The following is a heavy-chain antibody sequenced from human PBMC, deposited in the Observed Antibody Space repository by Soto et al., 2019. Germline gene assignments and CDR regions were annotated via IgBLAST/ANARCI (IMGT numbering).Heavy chain of an antibody. V-gene: IGHV3-48*03. J-gene: IGHJ6*02. D-gene: IGHD3-9*01. CDR2: INTAGSTK. CDR3: ARAECSSPDCLTAYYSYGLDV. Sequence: GSLRLSCAASGFTFSNFEMHWVRQAPGKGLEWVAYINTAGSTKYYAEGVKGRFTISRDNARNSLFLQMNSLRAEDTAVYYCARAECSSPDCLTAYYSYGLDVWGQGSTVTVSS. CDR1: GFTFSNFE.